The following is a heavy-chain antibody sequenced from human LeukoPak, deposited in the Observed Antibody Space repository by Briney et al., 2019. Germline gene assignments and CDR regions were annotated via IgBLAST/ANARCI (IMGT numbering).Heavy chain of an antibody. CDR1: GFTFSSYS. Sequence: GGSLRLSCAASGFTFSSYSMNWDRQAPGKGLEWVAVISSDEINEYYADSVKGRFTISRDNSKNTLYLQINSLRGEDTAVYYCAKGESITSAWFDSWGQGTLVTVSS. CDR3: AKGESITSAWFDS. CDR2: ISSDEINE. J-gene: IGHJ5*01. V-gene: IGHV3-30*18. D-gene: IGHD5-24*01.